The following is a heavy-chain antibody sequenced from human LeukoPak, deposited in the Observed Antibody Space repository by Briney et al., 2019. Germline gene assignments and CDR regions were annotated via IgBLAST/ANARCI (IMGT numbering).Heavy chain of an antibody. CDR3: AREIYGTFDF. Sequence: GASVKVSCKSSGYTFTAYGISWVRQAPGQGLEWMGWINPYNGNTNYAQKFQGRVTLTTDTSTSTAYMDLRSLRSDDTAMYYCAREIYGTFDFWGQGTLVTVSS. CDR1: GYTFTAYG. CDR2: INPYNGNT. J-gene: IGHJ4*02. V-gene: IGHV1-18*01. D-gene: IGHD4-17*01.